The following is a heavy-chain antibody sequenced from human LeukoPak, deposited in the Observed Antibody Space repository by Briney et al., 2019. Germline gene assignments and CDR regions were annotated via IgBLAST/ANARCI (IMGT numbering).Heavy chain of an antibody. Sequence: GGSLRLSCAASGFTFSSYSMNWVRQTPGKGLEWVANMNHGGSEMYYVDSVKCRFTISRDNAKNSLYLQMNSLRAEDTAVYYCATKVTSYSSSWYDAFDIWGQGTMVTVSS. V-gene: IGHV3-7*01. CDR3: ATKVTSYSSSWYDAFDI. CDR1: GFTFSSYS. D-gene: IGHD6-13*01. CDR2: MNHGGSEM. J-gene: IGHJ3*02.